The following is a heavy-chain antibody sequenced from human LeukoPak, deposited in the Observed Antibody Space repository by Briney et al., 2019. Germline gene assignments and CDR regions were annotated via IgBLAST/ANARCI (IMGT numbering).Heavy chain of an antibody. J-gene: IGHJ4*02. V-gene: IGHV4-59*12. Sequence: PSETLSLTCTVSGGSISSYYWSWIRQPPGKGLEWIGYIYYSGNTNYNPSLKSRVTISVDTSKNQFSLKLSSVTAADTAVYYCAREDDAVAGSLDYWGQGTLVTVSS. D-gene: IGHD6-19*01. CDR3: AREDDAVAGSLDY. CDR2: IYYSGNT. CDR1: GGSISSYY.